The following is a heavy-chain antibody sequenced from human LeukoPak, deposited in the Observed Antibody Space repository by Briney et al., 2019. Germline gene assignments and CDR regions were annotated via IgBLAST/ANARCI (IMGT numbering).Heavy chain of an antibody. V-gene: IGHV5-51*01. CDR1: GYSFTTYW. D-gene: IGHD3-22*01. J-gene: IGHJ4*02. CDR3: ARTDSSGFRFDS. CDR2: IYPADSHT. Sequence: RGESLKISCKGSGYSFTTYWIGWVRQMPGKGLEWMRIIYPADSHTRYSLSFQGQVTISADKSITTTYLQWSSLEASDTAMYYCARTDSSGFRFDSWGQGTLVTVSS.